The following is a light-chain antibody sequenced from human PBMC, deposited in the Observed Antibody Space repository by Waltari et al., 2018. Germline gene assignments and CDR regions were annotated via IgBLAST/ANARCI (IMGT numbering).Light chain of an antibody. CDR3: SSYTSSSTRV. CDR1: SSDVGGYNY. Sequence: QSALTQPASVSGSPGQSITISCTGTSSDVGGYNYVSWYQQHPGKAPKLMIYEVSNRPSEFSNRFSGSKSGNTASLTISGLQAEDEADYYCSSYTSSSTRVFGGGTKLAVL. V-gene: IGLV2-14*01. J-gene: IGLJ3*02. CDR2: EVS.